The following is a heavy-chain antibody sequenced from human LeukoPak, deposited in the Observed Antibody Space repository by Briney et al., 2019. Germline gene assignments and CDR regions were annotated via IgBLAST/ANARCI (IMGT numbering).Heavy chain of an antibody. D-gene: IGHD6-6*01. CDR2: INPNSGGT. J-gene: IGHJ6*03. V-gene: IGHV1-2*02. Sequence: ASVKVSCKASGYTFTSYGISWVRQAPGQGLEWMGWINPNSGGTNYAQKFQGRVTMTRDTSISTAYMELSRLRSDDTAVYYCARDIAARSYYYYMDVWGKGTTVTVSS. CDR1: GYTFTSYG. CDR3: ARDIAARSYYYYMDV.